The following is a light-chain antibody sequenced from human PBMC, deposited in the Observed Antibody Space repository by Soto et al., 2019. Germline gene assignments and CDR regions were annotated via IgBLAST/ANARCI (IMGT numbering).Light chain of an antibody. Sequence: EILMTQSPSTLPVSPGERASLSCRASQSVYSNLAWYQQKLGQAPRLLIYDASTRATGIPARFSGSGSGTEFTLTISSLQSEDFAVYYCQQHSNWPLTFGGGTKVDIK. CDR1: QSVYSN. CDR2: DAS. CDR3: QQHSNWPLT. V-gene: IGKV3-15*01. J-gene: IGKJ4*01.